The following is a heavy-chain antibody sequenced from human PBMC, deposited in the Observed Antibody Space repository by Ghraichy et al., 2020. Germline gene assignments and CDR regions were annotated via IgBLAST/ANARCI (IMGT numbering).Heavy chain of an antibody. CDR3: ARGAIWNGGAMDV. CDR2: IRGRSSTI. D-gene: IGHD1-1*01. CDR1: AFTFSTYD. J-gene: IGHJ6*02. V-gene: IGHV3-48*01. Sequence: GGSLRLSCAASAFTFSTYDMNWVRQAPGKGLEWVSYIRGRSSTIYYAGSVKGRFTIFRDDAKNSLYLQMNSLRAEDTAVYYCARGAIWNGGAMDVWGQGTTVTVSS.